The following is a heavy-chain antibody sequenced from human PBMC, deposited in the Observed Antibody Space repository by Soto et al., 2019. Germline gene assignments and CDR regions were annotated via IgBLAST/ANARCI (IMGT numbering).Heavy chain of an antibody. CDR1: GYSFTSYW. CDR3: SSHSSSAYYYYGMDV. CDR2: IYPGDSDT. Sequence: GESLKTSCKGSGYSFTSYWIGWVRQMPGKGLEWKGIIYPGDSDTRYSPSFQGQVTISADKSISTAYLQWSSLKASDTAMYYCSSHSSSAYYYYGMDVWGQGTTVTVSS. D-gene: IGHD6-13*01. J-gene: IGHJ6*02. V-gene: IGHV5-51*01.